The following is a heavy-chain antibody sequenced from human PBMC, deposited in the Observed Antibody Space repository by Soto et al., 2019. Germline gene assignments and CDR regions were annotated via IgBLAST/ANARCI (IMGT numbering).Heavy chain of an antibody. Sequence: PGGSLILSCAASGFTFSTYSMNWVRQAPGKGLEWVSGISSSSSYIYYADSVKGRFTISRDNAKNSLYLQMNSLRAEDTAVYYCARDLGIVVHGPSLDDWGPGTLGNGS. CDR1: GFTFSTYS. J-gene: IGHJ4*02. CDR3: ARDLGIVVHGPSLDD. CDR2: ISSSSSYI. D-gene: IGHD3-22*01. V-gene: IGHV3-21*01.